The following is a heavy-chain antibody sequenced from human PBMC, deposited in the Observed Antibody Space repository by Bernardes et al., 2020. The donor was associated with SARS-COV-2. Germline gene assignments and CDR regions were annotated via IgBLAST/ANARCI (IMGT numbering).Heavy chain of an antibody. J-gene: IGHJ4*02. CDR1: GFIFTTYS. Sequence: GGSLRLSCVGSGFIFTTYSMSWVRQAPGKGLEWLLFISSGGDTRHDADSVRGRFTVSRDDAKNSVYLQMNSLRAEDTAVYYCARGWRENSFDYWGQGALVTVSS. V-gene: IGHV3-48*01. D-gene: IGHD2-15*01. CDR2: ISSGGDTR. CDR3: ARGWRENSFDY.